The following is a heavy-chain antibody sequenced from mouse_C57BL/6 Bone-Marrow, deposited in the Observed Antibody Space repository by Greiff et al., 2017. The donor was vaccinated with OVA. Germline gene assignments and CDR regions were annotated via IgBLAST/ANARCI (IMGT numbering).Heavy chain of an antibody. CDR2: LWRGGST. V-gene: IGHV2-5*01. CDR1: GFSLTSYG. J-gene: IGHJ4*01. Sequence: VQLQQSGPGLVQPSQSLSLPCTVSGFSLTSYGVHWVRQSPGKGLEWLGVLWRGGSTDYIDAFMSSLGITKDNSKSQVVFKIISRLADDTAIYYCAEKLRAMDYWGQGTSVTVSS. CDR3: AEKLRAMDY.